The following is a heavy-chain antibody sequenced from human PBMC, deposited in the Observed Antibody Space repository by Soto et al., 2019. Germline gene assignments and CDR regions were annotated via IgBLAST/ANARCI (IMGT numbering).Heavy chain of an antibody. CDR1: GFTFSSST. CDR3: ASGSYGDYSD. J-gene: IGHJ4*02. V-gene: IGHV3-21*01. D-gene: IGHD4-17*01. Sequence: GGSLRLSCAASGFTFSSSTMDWVRQAPGKGLEWVSSISSDSVWIYYAASVKGRFTISRDNAKNSLFLQMSSLRAEDTAVYYCASGSYGDYSDWGQGTLVTVSS. CDR2: ISSDSVWI.